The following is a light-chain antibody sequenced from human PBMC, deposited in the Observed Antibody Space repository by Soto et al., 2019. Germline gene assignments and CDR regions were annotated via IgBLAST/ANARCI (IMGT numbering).Light chain of an antibody. CDR1: MRDVGAYNL. Sequence: QSVLTQPASVSGSPGQSITISCAGTMRDVGAYNLVSWYQQHPGSAPQLIIYEVRNRPSGISFRFAGSNAGNTASLTISGLQAEDEDDYCCSSYATKSSVIFGGGTKLTVL. V-gene: IGLV2-14*01. CDR3: SSYATKSSVI. CDR2: EVR. J-gene: IGLJ2*01.